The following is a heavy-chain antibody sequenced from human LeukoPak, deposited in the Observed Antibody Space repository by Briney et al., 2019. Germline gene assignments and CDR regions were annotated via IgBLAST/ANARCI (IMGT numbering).Heavy chain of an antibody. D-gene: IGHD2-21*01. CDR2: INPSGGST. J-gene: IGHJ4*02. V-gene: IGHV1-46*03. CDR1: GYTFTGYY. Sequence: ASVKVSCKASGYTFTGYYMQWVRQAPGQGLEWMGIINPSGGSTSYAQKFQGRVTMTRDTSTSTVYMELSSLRSEDTAVYYCARGLSYCGGDCYIDSWGQGTLVTVSS. CDR3: ARGLSYCGGDCYIDS.